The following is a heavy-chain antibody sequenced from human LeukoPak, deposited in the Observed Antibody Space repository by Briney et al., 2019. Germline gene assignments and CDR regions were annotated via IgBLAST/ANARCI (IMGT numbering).Heavy chain of an antibody. V-gene: IGHV3-23*01. CDR1: GFTVSSNY. D-gene: IGHD1-26*01. Sequence: GGSLRLSCAASGFTVSSNYMSWVRQAPGKGLEWVSVISGSGGSTYYADSVKGRFTISRDNSKNTLYLQMNSLRAEDTAVYHCAKESSGSYYSSDYWGQGTLVTVSS. CDR2: ISGSGGST. CDR3: AKESSGSYYSSDY. J-gene: IGHJ4*02.